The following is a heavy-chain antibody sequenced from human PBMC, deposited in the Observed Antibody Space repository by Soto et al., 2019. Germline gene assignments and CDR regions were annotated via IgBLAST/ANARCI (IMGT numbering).Heavy chain of an antibody. CDR3: GRIAAGGRGPRVGP. J-gene: IGHJ5*02. CDR2: ISYSGST. V-gene: IGHV4-28*01. CDR1: GYSISSSKW. D-gene: IGHD6-13*01. Sequence: SETLSLTCDVSGYSISSSKWWGWIRQPPGKGLEWIGYISYSGSTYYNPSLKSRVTMSVDTSKNQFSLKLSSVTAVDTAMYYWGRIAAGGRGPRVGPWGQGTLVTVSS.